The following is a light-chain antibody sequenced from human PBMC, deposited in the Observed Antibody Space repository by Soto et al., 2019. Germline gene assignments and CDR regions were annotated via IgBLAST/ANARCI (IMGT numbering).Light chain of an antibody. V-gene: IGLV2-14*01. Sequence: QSALTQPASVSGSPGQSITISCTGTSDDVGGYNYVSWYQQHPGKAPKLMIYEVSNRPSGVSNRFSGSKSGNTASLTISGLQAEDEADYYCSSYTSSSTLEFGGGTKVTVL. CDR1: SDDVGGYNY. J-gene: IGLJ2*01. CDR3: SSYTSSSTLE. CDR2: EVS.